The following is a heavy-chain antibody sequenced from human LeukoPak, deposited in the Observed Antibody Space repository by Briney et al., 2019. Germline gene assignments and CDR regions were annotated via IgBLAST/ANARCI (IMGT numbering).Heavy chain of an antibody. J-gene: IGHJ3*02. Sequence: SETLSLTCAVYGGSFSGYYWSWIRQPPGKGLEWIGEINHSGSTNYNPSLKSRVTISVDTSKNQFSLKLSSVTAADTAVYYCARNYYDSSPDAFDIWGQGTMVTVSS. V-gene: IGHV4-34*01. D-gene: IGHD3-22*01. CDR3: ARNYYDSSPDAFDI. CDR2: INHSGST. CDR1: GGSFSGYY.